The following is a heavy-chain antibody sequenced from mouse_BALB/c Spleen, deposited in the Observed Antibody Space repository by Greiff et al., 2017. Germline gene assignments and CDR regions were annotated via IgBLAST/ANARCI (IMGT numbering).Heavy chain of an antibody. CDR3: AREDRYDAMDY. CDR1: GFTFSSYG. CDR2: ISSGGSYT. Sequence: EVKLMESGGDLVKPGGSLKLSCAASGFTFSSYGMSWVRQTPDKRLEWVATISSGGSYTYYPDSVKGRFTISRDNAKNTLYLQMSSLKSEDTAMYYCAREDRYDAMDYWGQGTSVTVSS. J-gene: IGHJ4*01. V-gene: IGHV5-6*01. D-gene: IGHD2-14*01.